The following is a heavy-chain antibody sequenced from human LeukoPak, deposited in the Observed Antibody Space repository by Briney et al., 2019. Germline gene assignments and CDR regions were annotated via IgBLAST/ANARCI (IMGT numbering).Heavy chain of an antibody. J-gene: IGHJ4*02. CDR3: ARQLRGEAVAGHLQPFDY. V-gene: IGHV4-59*08. CDR1: GGSISSYY. CDR2: IYYSGST. Sequence: PSETLSLTCTVSGGSISSYYWNWIRQPPGKGLEWIGYIYYSGSTNYNPSLKSRVTISVHTSKNQFSLKLSSVTAADTAVYFCARQLRGEAVAGHLQPFDYWGQGTLVTVSS. D-gene: IGHD6-19*01.